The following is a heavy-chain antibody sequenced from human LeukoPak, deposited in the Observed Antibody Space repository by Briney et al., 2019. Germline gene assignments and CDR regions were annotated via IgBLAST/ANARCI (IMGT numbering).Heavy chain of an antibody. D-gene: IGHD4-17*01. J-gene: IGHJ3*02. V-gene: IGHV4-59*12. CDR2: IYYSGTT. CDR1: GGSISSYY. Sequence: SETLSLTCTVSGGSISSYYWSWIRQPPGKGLEWIGYIYYSGTTNYNPSLKSRVTISVDTSKNQFSLKLTSVTAADTAVYYCARSPTVTTSAFDIWGQGTMVTVSS. CDR3: ARSPTVTTSAFDI.